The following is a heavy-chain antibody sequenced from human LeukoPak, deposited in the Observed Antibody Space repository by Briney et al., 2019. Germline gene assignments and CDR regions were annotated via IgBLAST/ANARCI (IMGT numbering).Heavy chain of an antibody. CDR3: ARDWALDS. Sequence: PGGSLRLSCAASGFIFSPYGMTWVRQAPGKGPEWVSTISSSDYPSYTDSVKGRFTVSRDNAKNSLYLQMNSLRVEDTALYYCARDWALDSWGQGTLVTVSS. V-gene: IGHV3-21*01. D-gene: IGHD1-1*01. CDR1: GFIFSPYG. J-gene: IGHJ1*01. CDR2: ISSSDYP.